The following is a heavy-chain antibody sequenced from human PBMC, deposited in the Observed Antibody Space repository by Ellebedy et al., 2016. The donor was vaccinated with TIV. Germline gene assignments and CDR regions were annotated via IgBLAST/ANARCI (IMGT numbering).Heavy chain of an antibody. Sequence: PGGSLRLSCGASGFIFSSSWMNWVRQAPGRGLEWVANIKYDGSEKYYVDSVKGRFTISRDNARNSLYLQMNSLRAEDTALYYCARDHVATGRPPALDYWGQGTLVTVSS. CDR2: IKYDGSEK. CDR1: GFIFSSSW. D-gene: IGHD2-21*01. V-gene: IGHV3-7*01. CDR3: ARDHVATGRPPALDY. J-gene: IGHJ4*02.